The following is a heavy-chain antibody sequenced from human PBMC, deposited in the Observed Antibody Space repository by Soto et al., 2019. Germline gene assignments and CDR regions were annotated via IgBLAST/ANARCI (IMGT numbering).Heavy chain of an antibody. CDR2: ISVSGGNA. D-gene: IGHD1-26*01. CDR3: AKDGASGSYPPYYYYGMEV. CDR1: GFTFSSYA. J-gene: IGHJ6*04. V-gene: IGHV3-23*01. Sequence: WGSLRLSCAASGFTFSSYAMSWVRQAPGKGLEWVSTISVSGGNAYYADSVKGRFTISRDNSKNTLRLQMNSLRADDTAVYYCAKDGASGSYPPYYYYGMEVWGNGTTVTVSP.